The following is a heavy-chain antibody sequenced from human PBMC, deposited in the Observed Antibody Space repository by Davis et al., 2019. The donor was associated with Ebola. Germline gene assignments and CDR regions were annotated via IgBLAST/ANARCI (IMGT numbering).Heavy chain of an antibody. CDR3: ARDTCGGDCYAFDY. D-gene: IGHD2-21*01. J-gene: IGHJ4*02. Sequence: GESLKISCAASGFTFSSYWMSWVRQAPGKGLEWVANIKQDGSGKYYVDSVKGRFTISRDNAKNSLYLQMNSLRAEDTAVYYCARDTCGGDCYAFDYWGQGTLVTVSS. CDR2: IKQDGSGK. CDR1: GFTFSSYW. V-gene: IGHV3-7*01.